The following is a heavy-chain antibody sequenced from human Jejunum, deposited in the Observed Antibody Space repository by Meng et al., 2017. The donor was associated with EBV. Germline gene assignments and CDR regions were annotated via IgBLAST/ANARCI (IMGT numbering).Heavy chain of an antibody. J-gene: IGHJ4*02. V-gene: IGHV3-74*03. CDR2: INENGGTT. CDR1: GFTFSTYW. CDR3: SRDLAGPYDD. Sequence: EVQLVESGGALVPPGGSLRLSCAVSGFTFSTYWMHWVRQAPGKGLEWISRINENGGTTTYADSVRGRFTISRDNTKNTLYLEMNNLRAEDSAVYFCSRDLAGPYDDWGQGTLVTVSS.